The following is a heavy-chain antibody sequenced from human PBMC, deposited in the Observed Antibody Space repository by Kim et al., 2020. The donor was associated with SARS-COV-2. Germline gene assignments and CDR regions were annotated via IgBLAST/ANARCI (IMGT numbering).Heavy chain of an antibody. V-gene: IGHV3-20*01. CDR2: INRNSDST. J-gene: IGHJ4*02. CDR1: GFTFEDHG. CDR3: VRGYVGGLFDL. Sequence: GGSLRLSCAASGFTFEDHGMSWVRQAPGKGLEWVSGINRNSDSTAYIDSVKGRFTISRDNAKKTLYLHMNSLRVEDTATYHCVRGYVGGLFDLWGQGIRV. D-gene: IGHD3-10*01.